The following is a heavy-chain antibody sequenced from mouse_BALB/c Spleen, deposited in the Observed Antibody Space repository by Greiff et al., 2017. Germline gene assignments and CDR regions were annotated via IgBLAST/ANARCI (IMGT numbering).Heavy chain of an antibody. V-gene: IGHV1-9*01. J-gene: IGHJ2*01. CDR1: GYTFSSYW. Sequence: VQLQQSGAELMKPGASVKISCKATGYTFSSYWIEWVKQRPGHGLEWIGEILPGSGSTNYNEKFKGKATFTADTSSNTAYMQLSSLTSEDSAVYYCARWGDYYGSSVFDYWGQGTTLTVSS. D-gene: IGHD1-1*01. CDR2: ILPGSGST. CDR3: ARWGDYYGSSVFDY.